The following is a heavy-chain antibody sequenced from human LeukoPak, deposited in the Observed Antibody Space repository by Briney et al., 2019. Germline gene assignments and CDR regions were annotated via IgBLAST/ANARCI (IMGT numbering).Heavy chain of an antibody. CDR1: GYTFTGYY. D-gene: IGHD6-13*01. J-gene: IGHJ6*04. CDR2: INPNSGGT. CDR3: ARAGTATYYYYYGMDV. Sequence: ASVKTPLKASGYTFTGYYIDWVRQAPGQGLEWMGWINPNSGGTNYAQKFQGRVTMTRDTSISTAYMELSRLRSDDTAVYYCARAGTATYYYYYGMDVWAEGPTLTVSS. V-gene: IGHV1-2*02.